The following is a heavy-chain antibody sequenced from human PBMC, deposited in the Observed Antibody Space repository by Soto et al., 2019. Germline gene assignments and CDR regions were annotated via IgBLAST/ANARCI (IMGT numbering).Heavy chain of an antibody. J-gene: IGHJ6*02. V-gene: IGHV3-33*01. CDR2: IWYDGSSK. CDR1: GFTFSSYG. CDR3: ARDFSSSILYYYGMDV. Sequence: GGSLRLSCAASGFTFSSYGMHWVRQAPGKGLEWVAVIWYDGSSKYYADSVKGRFTISRDNSKNTLYLQMNSLRAEDTAVYYCARDFSSSILYYYGMDVWGQGTTVTVSS. D-gene: IGHD6-6*01.